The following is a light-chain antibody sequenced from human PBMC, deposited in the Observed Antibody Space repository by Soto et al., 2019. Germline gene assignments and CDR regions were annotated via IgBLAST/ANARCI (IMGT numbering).Light chain of an antibody. CDR2: KAS. CDR1: QSIDYW. CDR3: QQYNGFSRT. J-gene: IGKJ1*01. Sequence: DIQMTQSPSTLSASVGDRVTITCRASQSIDYWLAWYQQKPGNPPKLLIYKASSLETGVPPRFTGSGSGTEFTLTISSLQVDDFATYYCQQYNGFSRTFGQGTKVE. V-gene: IGKV1-5*03.